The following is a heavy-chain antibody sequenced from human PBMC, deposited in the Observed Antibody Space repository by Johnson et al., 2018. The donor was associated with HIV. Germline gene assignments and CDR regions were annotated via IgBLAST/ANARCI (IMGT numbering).Heavy chain of an antibody. Sequence: VQLVESGGGVVQPGRSLRLSCASSGFTFEDYAMHWVRQGPGKGLEWVSGISWNSDTLVYADSVKGRFTISRDNAKNSLYLQMNSLRAEDTAVYYCAIDPELDYFDNRAFDIWGQGTMVTVSS. CDR1: GFTFEDYA. CDR3: AIDPELDYFDNRAFDI. CDR2: ISWNSDTL. J-gene: IGHJ3*02. V-gene: IGHV3-9*01. D-gene: IGHD3-22*01.